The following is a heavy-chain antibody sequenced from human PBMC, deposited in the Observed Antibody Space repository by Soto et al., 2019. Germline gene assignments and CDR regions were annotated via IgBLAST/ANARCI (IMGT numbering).Heavy chain of an antibody. CDR3: AWSSAYYYYMDV. J-gene: IGHJ6*03. D-gene: IGHD3-10*01. V-gene: IGHV1-46*03. CDR2: INPSGGST. CDR1: GYTFTSYY. Sequence: GASVKVSCKASGYTFTSYYMHWVRQAPGQGLEWMGIINPSGGSTSYAQKFQGRVTMTRDTSTSTVYMEPSSLRSEDTAVYYCAWSSAYYYYMDVWGKGTTVTVSS.